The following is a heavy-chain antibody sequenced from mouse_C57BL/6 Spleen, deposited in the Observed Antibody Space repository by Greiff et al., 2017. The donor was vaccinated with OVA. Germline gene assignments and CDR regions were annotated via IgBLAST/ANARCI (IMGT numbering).Heavy chain of an antibody. D-gene: IGHD1-1*01. Sequence: EVQLVESGGGLVKPGGSLKLSCAASGFTFSDYGMHWVRQAPEKGLEWVAYISSGSSTIYYADTVKGRFTISRDNAKNTLFLQMTSLRSEDTAMYYCARNHYGSSYDYAMDYWGQGTSVTVSS. V-gene: IGHV5-17*01. CDR2: ISSGSSTI. CDR3: ARNHYGSSYDYAMDY. CDR1: GFTFSDYG. J-gene: IGHJ4*01.